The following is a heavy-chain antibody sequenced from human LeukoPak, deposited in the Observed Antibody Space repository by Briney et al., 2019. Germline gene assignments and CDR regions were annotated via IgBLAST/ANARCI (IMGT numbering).Heavy chain of an antibody. CDR3: AGGTSGNYYCDS. CDR2: INTDGSST. CDR1: GFTFSTYW. D-gene: IGHD3-10*01. J-gene: IGHJ4*02. V-gene: IGHV3-74*01. Sequence: PGGSLRLSCAASGFTFSTYWMHWVRQVPGKGLVWVSRINTDGSSTTYADSVKGRFTISRDNAKNTVDLQMNSLRAGDTAVYYCAGGTSGNYYCDSWGQGTLVTVSS.